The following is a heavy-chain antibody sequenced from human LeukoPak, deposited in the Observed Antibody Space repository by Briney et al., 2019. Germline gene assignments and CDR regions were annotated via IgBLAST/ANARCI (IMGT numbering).Heavy chain of an antibody. Sequence: GGSLRLSCAASGFTFSSYSMNWVRQAPGKGLEWVSYISSSSTTIYYADSVKGRFTISRDNAKNSLYLQINSLRDEDTAVYYCAYGDYDETIDYWGQGTLVTVSS. V-gene: IGHV3-48*02. CDR1: GFTFSSYS. CDR2: ISSSSTTI. D-gene: IGHD4-17*01. CDR3: AYGDYDETIDY. J-gene: IGHJ4*02.